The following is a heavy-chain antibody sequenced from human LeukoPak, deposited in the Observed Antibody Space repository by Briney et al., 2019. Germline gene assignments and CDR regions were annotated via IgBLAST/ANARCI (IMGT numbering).Heavy chain of an antibody. V-gene: IGHV3-30*04. CDR2: ISYDGSNK. CDR1: GFTFSSYA. D-gene: IGHD3-22*01. CDR3: ARDYTYYDSSGLFDY. J-gene: IGHJ4*02. Sequence: GESLRLSCAASGFTFSSYAMHWVRQAPDKGLEWVAVISYDGSNKYYADSVKGRFTISRDNSKNTLYLQMNSLRAEDTAVYYCARDYTYYDSSGLFDYWGQGTLVTVSS.